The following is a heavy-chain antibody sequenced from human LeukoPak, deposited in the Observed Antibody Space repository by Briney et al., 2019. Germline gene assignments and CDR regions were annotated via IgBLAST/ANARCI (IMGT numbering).Heavy chain of an antibody. Sequence: LGAAVTVSCKASGYTFTSYDMNWVRQAAGQGLEGMGWMNPNSGNTGYAQKFQGRVTITRNTSISTAYMELSSLRSEDTAVYYGARDPQLGVGDYFDYWGQGTLVTVSS. J-gene: IGHJ4*02. CDR2: MNPNSGNT. CDR3: ARDPQLGVGDYFDY. D-gene: IGHD3-10*01. V-gene: IGHV1-8*03. CDR1: GYTFTSYD.